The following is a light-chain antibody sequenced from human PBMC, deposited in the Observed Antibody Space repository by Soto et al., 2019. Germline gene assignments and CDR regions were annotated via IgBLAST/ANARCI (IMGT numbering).Light chain of an antibody. Sequence: DIQLTQSPSSLSASVGDRVTITCRASPCISCYLAWYHQKPGKAPKLLIYGASTLQSGVPSRFSGSGSETDFTLIISSLQPEYFATYYCQQLNSHPLNFGGVTKLYIK. CDR1: PCISCY. CDR3: QQLNSHPLN. CDR2: GAS. V-gene: IGKV1-9*01. J-gene: IGKJ4*01.